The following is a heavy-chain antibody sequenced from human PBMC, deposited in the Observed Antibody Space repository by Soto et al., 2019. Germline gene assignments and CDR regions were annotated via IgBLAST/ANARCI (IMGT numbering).Heavy chain of an antibody. Sequence: QVQLVQSGAEVKQPGSSVKVSCKASGGPFSRYAFTWVRQAPGQGLEWMGGIAPFSATADYAQKFQGRVTITADESTSTAYLELSSLGSEDTAVYFCATSRGVPTWFDPWGQGTLVIVSS. V-gene: IGHV1-69*12. CDR3: ATSRGVPTWFDP. D-gene: IGHD3-10*01. CDR1: GGPFSRYA. CDR2: IAPFSATA. J-gene: IGHJ5*02.